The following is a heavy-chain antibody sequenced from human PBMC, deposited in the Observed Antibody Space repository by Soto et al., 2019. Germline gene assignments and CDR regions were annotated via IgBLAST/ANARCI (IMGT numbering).Heavy chain of an antibody. V-gene: IGHV3-73*01. J-gene: IGHJ4*02. CDR1: GFTFGASA. Sequence: GGSLRLSCAASGFTFGASALQWVRQASGKGLEWLGRIGSRGESYATTYDVSVKGRFTISRDDSKKTAYLQLSSLRSEDTAVYYCARGPPSDPPLLDYWGQGTLVTVSS. CDR3: ARGPPSDPPLLDY. CDR2: IGSRGESYAT. D-gene: IGHD6-6*01.